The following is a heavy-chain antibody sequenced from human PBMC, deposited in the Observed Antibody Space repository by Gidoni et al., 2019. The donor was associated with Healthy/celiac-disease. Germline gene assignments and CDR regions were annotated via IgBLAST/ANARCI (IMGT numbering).Heavy chain of an antibody. CDR3: AREAPKGSYYETGVDY. CDR2: IWYDGSNK. Sequence: QVQLVESGGGVVQPGRSLRLSCAASGCTFSSYGMHWVRQAPGKGLGWVAVIWYDGSNKYYADSVKGRFTISRDNSKNTLYLQMNSLRAEDTAVYYCAREAPKGSYYETGVDYWGQGTLVTVSS. D-gene: IGHD1-26*01. V-gene: IGHV3-33*01. J-gene: IGHJ4*02. CDR1: GCTFSSYG.